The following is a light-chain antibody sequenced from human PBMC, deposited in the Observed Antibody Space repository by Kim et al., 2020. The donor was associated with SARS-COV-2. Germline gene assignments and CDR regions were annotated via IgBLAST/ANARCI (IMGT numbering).Light chain of an antibody. CDR3: QQSYTKPALT. V-gene: IGKV1-39*01. CDR2: AAS. J-gene: IGKJ4*01. Sequence: SVGDRVTITCRASQTIKIYLNWYQQKPGKAPKLLIYAASSLQSGVQSRFSGSGSGTDFTLTISSLQPEDFATYFGQQSYTKPALTFGGGTKVDIK. CDR1: QTIKIY.